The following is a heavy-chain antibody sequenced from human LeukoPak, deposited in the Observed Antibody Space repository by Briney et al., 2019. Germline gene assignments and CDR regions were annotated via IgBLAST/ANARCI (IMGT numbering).Heavy chain of an antibody. J-gene: IGHJ4*02. Sequence: PGGSLRLSCAASGFTFSSYAMTWVRQAPGKGLEWVSASSGSGGSTYYAGSVKGRFTISREDAKKSLYLQMNSLRAGDTAVYYCVRGIGNYYDSGASDCWGQGTRVTVAP. CDR2: SSGSGGST. V-gene: IGHV3-23*01. CDR1: GFTFSSYA. CDR3: VRGIGNYYDSGASDC. D-gene: IGHD3-10*01.